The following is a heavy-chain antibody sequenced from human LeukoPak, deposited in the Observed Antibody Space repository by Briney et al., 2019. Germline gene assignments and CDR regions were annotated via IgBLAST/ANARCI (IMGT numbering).Heavy chain of an antibody. J-gene: IGHJ6*03. CDR1: GYSISSGYY. CDR2: IYHSGST. CDR3: ARRGTSYYYCMDV. D-gene: IGHD5-12*01. V-gene: IGHV4-38-2*01. Sequence: SETLSLTCAVSGYSISSGYYWGWIRQPPGKGLEWIGSIYHSGSTYYNPSLKSRVTISVDTSKNQFSLKLSSVTAADTAVYYCARRGTSYYYCMDVWGKGTTVTVSS.